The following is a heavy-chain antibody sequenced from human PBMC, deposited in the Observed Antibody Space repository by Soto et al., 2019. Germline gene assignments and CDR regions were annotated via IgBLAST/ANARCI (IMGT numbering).Heavy chain of an antibody. Sequence: VQMLQSGGGSVQPGGSLRLSCVVSGLSFGSYAMSWVRQTPGKGLEFVSSISGSGDSTYYADSVKGRFIISRDNSNNTVFLQMNSLRVEDTALYYCATRPPTLWGQGTLVSVSP. D-gene: IGHD6-6*01. CDR2: ISGSGDST. CDR1: GLSFGSYA. J-gene: IGHJ4*02. CDR3: ATRPPTL. V-gene: IGHV3-23*01.